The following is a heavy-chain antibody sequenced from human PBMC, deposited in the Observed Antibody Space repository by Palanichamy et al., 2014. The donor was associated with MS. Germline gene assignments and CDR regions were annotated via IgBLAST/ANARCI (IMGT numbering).Heavy chain of an antibody. CDR2: VYYSGST. Sequence: QVQLQESGPGLVKPSETLSLTCAASGDSISSYYWTWIRQPPGKGLEWIGYVYYSGSTNYNPSLESRVTISIDTSKNQFFLKLSSVTAADTAVYYCALSPYFGGTSPEYLQYWGQGTLVTVSS. J-gene: IGHJ1*01. CDR3: ALSPYFGGTSPEYLQY. V-gene: IGHV4-59*01. CDR1: GDSISSYY. D-gene: IGHD4-23*01.